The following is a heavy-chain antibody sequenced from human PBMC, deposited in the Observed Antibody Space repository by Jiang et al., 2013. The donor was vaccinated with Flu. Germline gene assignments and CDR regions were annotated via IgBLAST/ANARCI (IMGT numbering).Heavy chain of an antibody. CDR3: VRVPGVASGAIEV. CDR1: GYSISSGYY. J-gene: IGHJ3*01. V-gene: IGHV4-38-2*02. CDR2: IYHSGRT. D-gene: IGHD3-10*01. Sequence: GSGLVKPSETLSLTCSVSGYSISSGYYWGWVRQPPGKGLEWIGSIYHSGRTFYKVSLKSRVTISVDTSKNQFSLKLSSVTAADTAVYYCVRVPGVASGAIEVWGQGTMVAVSS.